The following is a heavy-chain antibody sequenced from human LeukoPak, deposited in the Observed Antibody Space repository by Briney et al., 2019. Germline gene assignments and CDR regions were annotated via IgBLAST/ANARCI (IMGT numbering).Heavy chain of an antibody. Sequence: GGSLRLSCAASGFTFSSYEMNWVRQAPGKGLEWVSYISSSGSTIYYADSVKGRFTISRDNAHNSLYLQMHSLIAYCTAVYYCARALAIAAAGHGRYWGQGTLVTVSS. J-gene: IGHJ4*02. CDR2: ISSSGSTI. CDR1: GFTFSSYE. CDR3: ARALAIAAAGHGRY. V-gene: IGHV3-48*03. D-gene: IGHD6-13*01.